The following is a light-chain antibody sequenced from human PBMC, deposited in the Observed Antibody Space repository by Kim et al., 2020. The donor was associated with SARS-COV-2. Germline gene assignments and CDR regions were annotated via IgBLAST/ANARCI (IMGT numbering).Light chain of an antibody. CDR2: DAS. V-gene: IGKV3-11*01. Sequence: LTQSPSTLCSSPGERVTLSCRASRSVSCSLAWYQQKPGQAPGLLIYDASSRAAGIPARFSGSGSGTDFTLTISSLQPEDFAAYYCQDRSNWPPAFGGGTKVDIK. CDR1: RSVSCS. J-gene: IGKJ4*01. CDR3: QDRSNWPPA.